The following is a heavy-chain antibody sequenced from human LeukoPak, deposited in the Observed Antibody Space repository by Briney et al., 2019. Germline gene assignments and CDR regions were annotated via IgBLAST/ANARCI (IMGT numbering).Heavy chain of an antibody. CDR2: IRSSSDYI. J-gene: IGHJ5*02. D-gene: IGHD5-12*01. CDR1: GFTFSSYS. V-gene: IGHV3-21*01. CDR3: ARSLCGYDPLNNWFDP. Sequence: GGSLRLSCEACGFTFSSYSMNWVRQAPGKGLEWVSSIRSSSDYIYYADSLRGRITISRDNAKNSLYLQMNSLRAEDTAVYYCARSLCGYDPLNNWFDPWGQGTLVTVSS.